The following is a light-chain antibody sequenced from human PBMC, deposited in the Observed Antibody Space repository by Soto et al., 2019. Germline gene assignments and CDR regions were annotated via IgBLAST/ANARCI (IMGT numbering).Light chain of an antibody. Sequence: DSVMTQSPLSLPVTPGEPASISCRSSQSLLHSNGYNYLDWYLQKPGQSPQLLIYLGSNRASGVPDRFSGSGSGTDFTLKISRVEAEDVGVYYCMQALQTPGGFGEVTKLEI. CDR2: LGS. J-gene: IGKJ2*03. V-gene: IGKV2-28*01. CDR3: MQALQTPGG. CDR1: QSLLHSNGYNY.